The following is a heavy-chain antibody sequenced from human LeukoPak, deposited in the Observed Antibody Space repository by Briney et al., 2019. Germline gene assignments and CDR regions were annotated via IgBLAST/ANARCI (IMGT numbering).Heavy chain of an antibody. D-gene: IGHD6-6*01. CDR2: MNPNSGNT. CDR1: GYTFTRYD. CDR3: ARGPEYSSSSGGDY. V-gene: IGHV1-8*01. J-gene: IGHJ4*02. Sequence: ALVKVSCKASGYTFTRYDINWVRQATGQGLEWMGWMNPNSGNTGYAQKFQGRVTMTRNTSISTAYMELSSLRSEDTAVYYCARGPEYSSSSGGDYWGQGTLVTVSS.